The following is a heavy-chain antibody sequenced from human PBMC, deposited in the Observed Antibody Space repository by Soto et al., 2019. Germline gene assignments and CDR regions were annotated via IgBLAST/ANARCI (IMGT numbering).Heavy chain of an antibody. J-gene: IGHJ3*02. CDR1: GYTFTSYA. CDR3: AVGYCSGGSCYSGSGAFDI. D-gene: IGHD2-15*01. CDR2: INAGNGNT. V-gene: IGHV1-3*01. Sequence: ASVKVSCKASGYTFTSYAMHWVRQAPGQRLEWMGWINAGNGNTKYSQKFQGRVTITRDTSASTAYMELSSLRSEDTAVYYCAVGYCSGGSCYSGSGAFDIWGQGTMVTVSS.